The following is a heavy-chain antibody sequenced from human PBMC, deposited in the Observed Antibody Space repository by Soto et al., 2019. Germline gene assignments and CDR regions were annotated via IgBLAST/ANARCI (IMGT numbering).Heavy chain of an antibody. CDR2: ISGSGGNT. D-gene: IGHD6-19*01. CDR1: GFTFRSYV. Sequence: GGSLRLSCAAFGFTFRSYVMNWVRQAPGKGLEWVSAISGSGGNTYYADSVKGRFTISRDNSKNTLYQQMNSLKAEDTAVYYCAKDPTYSSDFGDYWGQGTLVTVSS. J-gene: IGHJ4*02. CDR3: AKDPTYSSDFGDY. V-gene: IGHV3-23*01.